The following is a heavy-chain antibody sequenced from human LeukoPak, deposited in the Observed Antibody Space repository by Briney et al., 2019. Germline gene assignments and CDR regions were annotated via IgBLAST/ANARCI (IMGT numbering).Heavy chain of an antibody. Sequence: EPSQTLSLTCTVSGGSISSGSYYWSWIRQRAGKGLEWIGRIYTSGSTNYNPSLKSRVTISVDTSKNQFSLKLSSVTAADTAVYYCARDRYYYDSSGYLTYYFDYWGQGTLVTVSS. V-gene: IGHV4-61*02. CDR1: GGSISSGSYY. J-gene: IGHJ4*02. CDR2: IYTSGST. CDR3: ARDRYYYDSSGYLTYYFDY. D-gene: IGHD3-22*01.